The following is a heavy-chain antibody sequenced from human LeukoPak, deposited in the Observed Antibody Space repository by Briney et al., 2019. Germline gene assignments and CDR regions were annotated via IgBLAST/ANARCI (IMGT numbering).Heavy chain of an antibody. D-gene: IGHD3-22*01. CDR2: MNPNSGNT. J-gene: IGHJ4*02. Sequence: ASVTVSFTASGYTFSNYDINWVRQATGQGLEWMGWMNPNSGNTGYAQKFQGRVTMTRNTSISTAYMELSSLRSEDTAVYYCARSDYDSSGYPYYFDYWGQGTLVTVSS. V-gene: IGHV1-8*01. CDR1: GYTFSNYD. CDR3: ARSDYDSSGYPYYFDY.